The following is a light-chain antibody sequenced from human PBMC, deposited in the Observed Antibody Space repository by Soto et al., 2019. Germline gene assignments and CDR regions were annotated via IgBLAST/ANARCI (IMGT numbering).Light chain of an antibody. CDR1: QSISTY. V-gene: IGKV1-39*01. J-gene: IGKJ1*01. CDR3: QQSYSTPWT. CDR2: SAS. Sequence: DIQMTQSPSSLSASVGDRVTITCRASQSISTYFNWYQQKPGKAPNLLIYSASTLQSGVPSRFSGSGSGTDFTLTISSLQPEDFATYYCQQSYSTPWTFGQGTKVEDK.